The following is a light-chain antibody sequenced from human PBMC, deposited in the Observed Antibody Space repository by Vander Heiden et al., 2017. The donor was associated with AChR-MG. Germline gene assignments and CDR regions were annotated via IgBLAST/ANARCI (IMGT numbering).Light chain of an antibody. Sequence: QSVLTQPPSVSRAPGQRVTNACTRSSSNIRAGYDVHWYQQIPGTAPKLLIYGNSNRPSGVPDRFSGSKSGTSASLAITGLQAEDEADYYCQSYDSSLSGAVFGGGTKLTVL. J-gene: IGLJ2*01. CDR2: GNS. CDR1: SSNIRAGYD. V-gene: IGLV1-40*01. CDR3: QSYDSSLSGAV.